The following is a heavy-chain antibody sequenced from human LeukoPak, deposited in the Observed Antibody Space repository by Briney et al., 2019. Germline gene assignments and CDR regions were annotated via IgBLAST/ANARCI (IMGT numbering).Heavy chain of an antibody. CDR3: ARHEYSGSYYGLSWFDP. CDR1: GGSISSSGYY. Sequence: PSETLSLTCTVSGGSISSSGYYWGWIRQPPGKGLEWIASIYYSGSTYYNPSLKSRVTISVDTSKNQLSLKLSSLTAADTAVYYCARHEYSGSYYGLSWFDPWGQGTLVTVSS. D-gene: IGHD1-26*01. J-gene: IGHJ5*02. V-gene: IGHV4-39*01. CDR2: IYYSGST.